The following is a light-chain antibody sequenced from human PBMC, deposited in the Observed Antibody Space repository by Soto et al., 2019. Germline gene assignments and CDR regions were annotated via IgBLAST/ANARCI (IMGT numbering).Light chain of an antibody. CDR2: DVS. J-gene: IGLJ1*01. Sequence: QSVLTQPASVSGSPGQSITISCTGTSSEVGGYNYVSWYQQHPGKAPKLMIYDVSNRPSGVSNRFSGSKSGNTASLTISGLQAEDEADYYCNSYTSSSTPYVFGTGTKVTVL. CDR1: SSEVGGYNY. V-gene: IGLV2-14*01. CDR3: NSYTSSSTPYV.